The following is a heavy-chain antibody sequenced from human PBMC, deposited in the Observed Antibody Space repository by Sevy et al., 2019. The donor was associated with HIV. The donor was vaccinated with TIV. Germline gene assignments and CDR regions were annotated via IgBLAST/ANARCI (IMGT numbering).Heavy chain of an antibody. V-gene: IGHV3-21*01. CDR1: AFTFSRSS. CDR2: ISSSSNYI. Sequence: GGSLRLSCIASAFTFSRSSMNWVRQAPGKGLEWVSSISSSSNYIYYADSMKGRFTISRDNAKNSLYLQMNSLRAEDTAVYYCAGDRREMVKGADDSFHIWGQGTMVTVSS. D-gene: IGHD3-10*01. CDR3: AGDRREMVKGADDSFHI. J-gene: IGHJ3*02.